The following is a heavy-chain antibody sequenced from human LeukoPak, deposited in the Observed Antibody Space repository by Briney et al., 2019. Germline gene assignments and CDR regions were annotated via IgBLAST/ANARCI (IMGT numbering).Heavy chain of an antibody. D-gene: IGHD6-19*01. CDR2: IKPDGSEK. J-gene: IGHJ4*02. Sequence: GGSLRLSCAASGFTFSSYWMTWVRQAPGKGLEWVANIKPDGSEKYYVDSVKGRFTISRDNAKNSLYLQTNSLRAEDTAVYYCAKDEMAVAIFDYWGQGTLVTVSS. CDR1: GFTFSSYW. CDR3: AKDEMAVAIFDY. V-gene: IGHV3-7*03.